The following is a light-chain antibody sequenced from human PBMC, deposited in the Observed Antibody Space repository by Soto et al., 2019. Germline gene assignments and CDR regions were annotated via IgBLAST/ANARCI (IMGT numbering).Light chain of an antibody. Sequence: QSVLTQPPSASGTPGQRVTISCSGSSSNIGSNTVNWYQQLPGTAPKLLIYSNSQRPSGVPDRFSRSKSGTSASLAISGLQSADEADYYCAAWDDSLNEWVFGGGTKLTVL. CDR3: AAWDDSLNEWV. J-gene: IGLJ3*02. CDR2: SNS. CDR1: SSNIGSNT. V-gene: IGLV1-44*01.